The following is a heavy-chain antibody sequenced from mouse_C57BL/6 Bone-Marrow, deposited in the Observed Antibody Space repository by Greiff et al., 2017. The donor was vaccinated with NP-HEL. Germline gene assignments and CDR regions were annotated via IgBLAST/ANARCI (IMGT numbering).Heavy chain of an antibody. Sequence: VQLQQSGAELVRPGASVTLSCKASGYTFTDYEMHWVKQTPVHGLEWIGAIDPETGGTAYNQKFKGKAILTADKSSSTAYMELRSLTSEDSAVYYCTREASTMVTAFAYWGQGTLVTVSA. J-gene: IGHJ3*01. V-gene: IGHV1-15*01. CDR1: GYTFTDYE. CDR3: TREASTMVTAFAY. CDR2: IDPETGGT. D-gene: IGHD2-2*01.